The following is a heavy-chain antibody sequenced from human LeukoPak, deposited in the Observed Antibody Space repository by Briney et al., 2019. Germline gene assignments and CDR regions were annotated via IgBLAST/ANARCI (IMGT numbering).Heavy chain of an antibody. Sequence: GGSLRLSCAASGFIFSTYSMNWVRQAPGKGLEWVSYIVGSSSTIYYADSVKGQFTISRDNAKNSLYLQMDSLRAEDTAVYYCATDSPETAAFDYWGQGTLVTVSS. CDR2: IVGSSSTI. CDR1: GFIFSTYS. J-gene: IGHJ4*02. CDR3: ATDSPETAAFDY. V-gene: IGHV3-48*04. D-gene: IGHD1-1*01.